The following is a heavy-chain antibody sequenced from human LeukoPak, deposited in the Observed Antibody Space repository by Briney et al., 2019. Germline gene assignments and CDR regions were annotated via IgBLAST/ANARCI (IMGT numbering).Heavy chain of an antibody. V-gene: IGHV1-2*06. CDR1: GYTFTGYY. J-gene: IGHJ6*02. Sequence: ASVKVSCKASGYTFTGYYIHWVRQAPGQGLEWMGRINCNGGGTSYAQKFQGRVTMTRDTSISTAYMELNRLTSDDTAVYYCARAGIAVAGVYYYYYGMDVWGQGTTVTVSS. CDR3: ARAGIAVAGVYYYYYGMDV. CDR2: INCNGGGT. D-gene: IGHD6-19*01.